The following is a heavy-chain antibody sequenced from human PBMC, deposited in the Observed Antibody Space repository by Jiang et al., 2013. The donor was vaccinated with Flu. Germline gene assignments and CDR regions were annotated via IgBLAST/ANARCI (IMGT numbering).Heavy chain of an antibody. CDR1: GGSFSGYY. D-gene: IGHD3-22*01. V-gene: IGHV4-34*01. J-gene: IGHJ4*02. Sequence: PSETLSLTCAVYGGSFSGYYWSWIRQPPRKGLEWIGEINYSGSTNYNPSLKSRVTISVETSKNQFSLKLNSVTAADTAVYYCARGSLSYDSSGYYYGDWGQGTLVTVSS. CDR3: ARGSLSYDSSGYYYGD. CDR2: INYSGST.